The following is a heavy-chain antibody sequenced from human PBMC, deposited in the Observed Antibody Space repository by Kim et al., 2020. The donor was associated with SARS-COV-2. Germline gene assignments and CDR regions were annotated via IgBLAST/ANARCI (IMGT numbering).Heavy chain of an antibody. CDR1: GYSFTNYW. J-gene: IGHJ4*02. Sequence: GESLKISCQGYGYSFTNYWIGWVRQMPGKGLEWMGIIYPRDSDDRYSPFFQGQVTISADKPISTAYLQWSSLKASDTATYYCARLGEGLEWELPMPFDYWGQGTLVTVSS. CDR3: ARLGEGLEWELPMPFDY. CDR2: IYPRDSDD. V-gene: IGHV5-51*01. D-gene: IGHD1-26*01.